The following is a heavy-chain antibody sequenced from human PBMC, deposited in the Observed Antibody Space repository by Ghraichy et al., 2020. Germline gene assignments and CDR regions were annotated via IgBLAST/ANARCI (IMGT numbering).Heavy chain of an antibody. Sequence: SETLSLTCTVSGVSISSSSFYWGWIRQPPGKGLEWIGSIYYGGSTYYNPSLKSRVTISVDTSKNQFSLKLSSVTAADTAVYYCATVGGGSTIDYWGQGTLFTVSS. D-gene: IGHD1-26*01. CDR1: GVSISSSSFY. CDR3: ATVGGGSTIDY. CDR2: IYYGGST. V-gene: IGHV4-39*01. J-gene: IGHJ4*02.